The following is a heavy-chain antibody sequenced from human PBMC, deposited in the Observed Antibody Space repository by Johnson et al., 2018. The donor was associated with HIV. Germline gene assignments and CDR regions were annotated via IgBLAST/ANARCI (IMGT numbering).Heavy chain of an antibody. CDR3: ARDLVAAAGTGGEYAFDI. V-gene: IGHV3-20*04. CDR1: GFTFDDYG. Sequence: VQLVESGGGVVRPGGSLRLSCAASGFTFDDYGMTWVRQAPGKGLEWVSGINWTGGSTGYADSVKGRFTISRDNAKNSLYLQMNSLRAEDTALYYCARDLVAAAGTGGEYAFDIWGQGTMVTVSS. D-gene: IGHD6-13*01. CDR2: INWTGGST. J-gene: IGHJ3*02.